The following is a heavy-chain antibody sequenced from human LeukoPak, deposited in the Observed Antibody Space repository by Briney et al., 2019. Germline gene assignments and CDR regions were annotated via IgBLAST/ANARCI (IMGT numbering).Heavy chain of an antibody. D-gene: IGHD6-19*01. CDR2: INWNGGST. J-gene: IGHJ4*02. CDR3: ARTNSSGWYFDY. CDR1: GFTFDDYG. V-gene: IGHV3-20*04. Sequence: GGSLRLSCAASGFTFDDYGMSWVRPAPGKGLEWVSGINWNGGSTGYADSVKGRFTISRDNAKNSLYLQMNSLRAEDTALYYCARTNSSGWYFDYWGQGTLVTVSS.